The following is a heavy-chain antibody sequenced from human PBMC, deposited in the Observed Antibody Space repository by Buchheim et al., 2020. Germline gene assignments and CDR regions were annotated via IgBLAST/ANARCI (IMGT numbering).Heavy chain of an antibody. J-gene: IGHJ4*02. V-gene: IGHV3-23*01. CDR2: ISGSGAGT. Sequence: EVQLLESGGGLVQPGGSPRLSCAASGFTFSSYPMSWVRQAPGKGLEWVSAISGSGAGTSYADSVKGRVTMSRDHSKNTLYLQMNSLRAEDTAVYYCAKNSVHGDWPEYWGQGTL. CDR1: GFTFSSYP. CDR3: AKNSVHGDWPEY. D-gene: IGHD4-17*01.